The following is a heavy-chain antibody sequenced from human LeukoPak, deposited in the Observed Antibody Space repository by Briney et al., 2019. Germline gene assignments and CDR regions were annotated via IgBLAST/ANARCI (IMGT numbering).Heavy chain of an antibody. V-gene: IGHV3-30*02. J-gene: IGHJ4*02. CDR2: IRYDGSNK. D-gene: IGHD3-3*01. CDR1: GFTFSSYG. CDR3: AKDRSSTIFGVVYYFDY. Sequence: GGSLRLSCAASGFTFSSYGMHWVRQAPGKGLEWVAFIRYDGSNKYYADSVKGRFTISRDNSKNTLYLQMNSLRAEDTAVYYCAKDRSSTIFGVVYYFDYWGQGTLVTVSS.